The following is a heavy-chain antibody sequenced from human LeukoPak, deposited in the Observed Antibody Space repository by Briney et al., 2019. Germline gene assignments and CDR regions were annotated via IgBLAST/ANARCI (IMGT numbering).Heavy chain of an antibody. V-gene: IGHV3-30-3*01. Sequence: GTSLRLSCLASGFSFETYAIHWVRQAPGQGLEWVAVLSSDGTSKHYADSVKGRLTISRDNSKNTLYLQMSSLRVEDTAVYFCAKARRWRLSSWGQGTLVTVSS. CDR2: LSSDGTSK. D-gene: IGHD2-21*02. CDR1: GFSFETYA. CDR3: AKARRWRLSS. J-gene: IGHJ4*02.